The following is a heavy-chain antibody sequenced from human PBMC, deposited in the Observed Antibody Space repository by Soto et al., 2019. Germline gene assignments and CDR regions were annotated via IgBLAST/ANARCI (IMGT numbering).Heavy chain of an antibody. V-gene: IGHV3-33*08. CDR3: ARDRDYPGVYYGMDV. J-gene: IGHJ6*02. CDR1: GFTFSSCA. Sequence: PGGSLRLSCAASGFTFSSCAMGWVRQAPGKGLEWVAVMWYDGTNKYYADSVKGRFTISRDNSKNTLYLQMNSLRAEDTAVYYCARDRDYPGVYYGMDVWGQGTTVTVSS. D-gene: IGHD4-17*01. CDR2: MWYDGTNK.